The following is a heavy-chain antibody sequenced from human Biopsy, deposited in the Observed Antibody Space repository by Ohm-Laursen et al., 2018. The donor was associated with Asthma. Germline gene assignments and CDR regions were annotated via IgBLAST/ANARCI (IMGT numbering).Heavy chain of an antibody. CDR3: ASESYLRGFGHTLDL. CDR2: ILSDGGEP. V-gene: IGHV3-33*01. D-gene: IGHD5-12*01. CDR1: GFTFRHYA. Sequence: SSLRLSCAAPGFTFRHYALHWVRQAPGKGLEWVAFILSDGGEPSYADSVKGRFSISRDNSKSTVYLQMNSLRAGDTAVYYCASESYLRGFGHTLDLWGQGTQVTFS. J-gene: IGHJ5*02.